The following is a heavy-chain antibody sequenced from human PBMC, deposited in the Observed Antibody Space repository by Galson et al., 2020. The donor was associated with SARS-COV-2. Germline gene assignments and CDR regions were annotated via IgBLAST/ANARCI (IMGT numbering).Heavy chain of an antibody. Sequence: GGSLRLSCAASGFTFSSYAMPWVRQAPGKGLEWVAVISYDGSNKYYADSVKGRFTISRDNSKNTLYLQMNSLRAEDTAVYYCARSGSYRLPFDYWGQGTLVTVSS. V-gene: IGHV3-30*04. CDR2: ISYDGSNK. CDR1: GFTFSSYA. J-gene: IGHJ4*02. CDR3: ARSGSYRLPFDY. D-gene: IGHD1-26*01.